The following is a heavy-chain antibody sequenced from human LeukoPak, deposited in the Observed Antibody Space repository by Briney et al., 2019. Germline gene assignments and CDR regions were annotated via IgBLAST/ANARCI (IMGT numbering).Heavy chain of an antibody. CDR1: GFTFSNNW. Sequence: GGSLRLSCAASGFTFSNNWMTWVRQAPGKGLEWVASVKKDGSEKYYVDSVKGRFTISRDNAKNTLYLQMNSLRAEGTAVYYCARVSSSSWWALDYWGQGTLVTVSS. V-gene: IGHV3-7*01. CDR3: ARVSSSSWWALDY. D-gene: IGHD6-13*01. J-gene: IGHJ4*02. CDR2: VKKDGSEK.